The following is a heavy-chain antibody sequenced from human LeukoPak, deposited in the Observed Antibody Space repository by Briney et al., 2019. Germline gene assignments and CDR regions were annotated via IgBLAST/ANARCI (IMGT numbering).Heavy chain of an antibody. J-gene: IGHJ6*03. CDR3: ARGKYSSSSRDYYYYYMDV. D-gene: IGHD6-6*01. Sequence: STNYNPSLKSRVTISVDTSKNQSSLKLSSVTAADTAVYYCARGKYSSSSRDYYYYYMDVWGKGTTVTVSS. V-gene: IGHV4-59*12. CDR2: ST.